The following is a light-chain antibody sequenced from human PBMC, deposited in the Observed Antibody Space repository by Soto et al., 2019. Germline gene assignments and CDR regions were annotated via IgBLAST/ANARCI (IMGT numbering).Light chain of an antibody. CDR2: ATS. J-gene: IGKJ4*01. Sequence: DVQMTQSPSSLSAFVGDRVTITCRASQGIAPYLAWFQQKPGKVPKLLIYATSTLKSGVQSRFSGSGSGTAFTLTINSLQPEDVGTYYCQKYNSAPLTFGGGTKVEIK. CDR3: QKYNSAPLT. V-gene: IGKV1-27*01. CDR1: QGIAPY.